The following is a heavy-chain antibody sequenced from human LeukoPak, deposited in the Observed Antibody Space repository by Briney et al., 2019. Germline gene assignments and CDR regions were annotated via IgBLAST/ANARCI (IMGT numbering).Heavy chain of an antibody. D-gene: IGHD3-3*01. V-gene: IGHV4-59*01. Sequence: SETLSLTCAVYGGSFSGYYWSWIRQPPGKGLEWIGYIYYSGSTNYNPSLKSRVTISVDTSKNQFSLKLSSVTAADTAVYYCARGPFGVAPYYFDYWGQGTLVTVSS. CDR2: IYYSGST. CDR1: GGSFSGYY. J-gene: IGHJ4*02. CDR3: ARGPFGVAPYYFDY.